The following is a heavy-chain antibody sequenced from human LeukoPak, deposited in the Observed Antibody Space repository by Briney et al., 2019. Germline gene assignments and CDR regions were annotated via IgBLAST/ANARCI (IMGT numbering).Heavy chain of an antibody. Sequence: GGSLRLSCAASGYTFSHYSVNGVRQAPGKGLEWVSSISSTSDYIYYADSVKGRFTISRDNTKSSLYLQMNSLRAEDTAVYYCVSGNDPDSTWENYRLDAFDIWGQGTTVIVSS. V-gene: IGHV3-21*01. CDR3: VSGNDPDSTWENYRLDAFDI. J-gene: IGHJ3*02. CDR2: ISSTSDYI. CDR1: GYTFSHYS. D-gene: IGHD3-16*02.